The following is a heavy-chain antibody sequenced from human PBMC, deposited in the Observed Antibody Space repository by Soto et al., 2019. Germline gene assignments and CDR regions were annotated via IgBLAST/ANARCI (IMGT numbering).Heavy chain of an antibody. D-gene: IGHD3-3*01. CDR3: AHRRAIFGVVYGLDV. V-gene: IGHV2-5*02. CDR1: GFSLTTSGVG. CDR2: IYWDDEK. J-gene: IGHJ6*02. Sequence: QITLKESGPTLVKPTQTLTLTCTFSGFSLTTSGVGVGWIRQPPGKALEWLALIYWDDEKRYSPSLKSRLTITKDTSKNQVVLTMTNMDPVDTGTYYCAHRRAIFGVVYGLDVWGQGTTVTVSS.